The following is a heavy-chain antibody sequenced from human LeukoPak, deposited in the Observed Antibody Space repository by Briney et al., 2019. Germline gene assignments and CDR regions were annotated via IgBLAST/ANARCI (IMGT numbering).Heavy chain of an antibody. CDR1: GGSFSGYY. Sequence: KPSETLSLTCAVYGGSFSGYYWSWIRQPPGKGLEWIGEINHSGSTNYNPSLKSRVTISVDTSKNQFSLKLSSVTAADTAVYYCARGRGTLRLKSIGSYYFDYWGQGTLVTVSS. J-gene: IGHJ4*02. CDR2: INHSGST. CDR3: ARGRGTLRLKSIGSYYFDY. V-gene: IGHV4-34*01. D-gene: IGHD3-10*01.